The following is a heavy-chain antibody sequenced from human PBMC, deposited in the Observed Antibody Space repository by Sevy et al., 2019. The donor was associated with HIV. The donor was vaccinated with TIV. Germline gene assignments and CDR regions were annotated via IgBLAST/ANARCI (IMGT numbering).Heavy chain of an antibody. CDR1: GYTFRSYG. V-gene: IGHV1-18*01. Sequence: ASVKVSCRASGYTFRSYGISWVRQAPGQGLEWMGWISPYTGETDFAQKVQGRISMTSDTSTSTAYMEQRSLRSDDTAVYYCARDKPQGVVVLPGAMWGGVDYWGQGTLVTVSS. J-gene: IGHJ4*02. CDR3: ARDKPQGVVVLPGAMWGGVDY. D-gene: IGHD2-2*01. CDR2: ISPYTGET.